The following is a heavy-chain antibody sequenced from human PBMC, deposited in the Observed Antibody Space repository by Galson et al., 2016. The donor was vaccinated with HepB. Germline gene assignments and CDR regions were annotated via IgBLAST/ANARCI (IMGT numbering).Heavy chain of an antibody. CDR3: ARHGSRVVRGYYYDPYFHD. Sequence: SETLSLTCTVSGGSISSGDYYGGWLRQPPGKGLERIGNIYYSGTTYYNPSLKSRVTISVDTSKNQFSLKLSSVTAADTAVYYCARHGSRVVRGYYYDPYFHDGGQGTLVAVSS. J-gene: IGHJ1*01. D-gene: IGHD3-22*01. CDR2: IYYSGTT. V-gene: IGHV4-39*01. CDR1: GGSISSGDYY.